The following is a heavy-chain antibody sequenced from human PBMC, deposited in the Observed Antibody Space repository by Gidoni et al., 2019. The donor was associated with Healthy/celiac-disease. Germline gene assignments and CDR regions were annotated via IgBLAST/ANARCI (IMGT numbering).Heavy chain of an antibody. Sequence: QVQLVESGGGVVQPGRSLRLSCAASGFTFSSYGMHWVRQAPGKGLEWVAVISYDGSNKYYADSVKGRFTISRDNSKNTLYLQMNSLRAEDTAVYYCASLEVGHQPVDYWGQGTLVTVSS. V-gene: IGHV3-30*03. J-gene: IGHJ4*02. D-gene: IGHD2-15*01. CDR3: ASLEVGHQPVDY. CDR1: GFTFSSYG. CDR2: ISYDGSNK.